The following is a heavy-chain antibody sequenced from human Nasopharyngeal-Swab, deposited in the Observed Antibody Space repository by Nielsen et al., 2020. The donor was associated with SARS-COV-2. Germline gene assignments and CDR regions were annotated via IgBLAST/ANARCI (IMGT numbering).Heavy chain of an antibody. V-gene: IGHV3-23*01. Sequence: GGSLRLSCAASGFTFSSYAMSWVRQAPGKGLEWVSIISGSGDTTYYADSVNDRFIISRDNSKNTLYLQTNSLRVEDTAVYFCAKAPYLRGLDVWGQGTTVTVSS. J-gene: IGHJ6*02. CDR1: GFTFSSYA. CDR3: AKAPYLRGLDV. D-gene: IGHD2-21*01. CDR2: ISGSGDTT.